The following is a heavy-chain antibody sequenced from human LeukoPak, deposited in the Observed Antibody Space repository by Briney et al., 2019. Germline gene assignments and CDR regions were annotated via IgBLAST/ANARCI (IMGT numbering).Heavy chain of an antibody. CDR1: GGSISSYY. Sequence: SETLSLTCTVSGGSISSYYWSWIRQPAGKGLEWIGRIYTSGSTNYNPSLKSRVTMSVDTSKNQFSLKLSSVTAADTAVYYCARGTTKNYYYYYYMDVWGKGTTVTVSS. CDR2: IYTSGST. V-gene: IGHV4-4*07. J-gene: IGHJ6*03. D-gene: IGHD1-7*01. CDR3: ARGTTKNYYYYYYMDV.